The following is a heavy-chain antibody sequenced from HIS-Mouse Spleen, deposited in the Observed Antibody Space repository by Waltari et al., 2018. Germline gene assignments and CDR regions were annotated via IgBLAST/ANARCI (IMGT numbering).Heavy chain of an antibody. D-gene: IGHD4-4*01. CDR1: GYTFTSYD. CDR3: ARGHDYSNYFDY. J-gene: IGHJ4*02. V-gene: IGHV1-8*01. Sequence: QVQLVQSGAEVKKPGASVKVSCKASGYTFTSYDINWVRQATGQGLEWMGGMNPNSGNTGYAQKVQGRVTMTRNTSIRTAYMELSSLRSEDTAVYYCARGHDYSNYFDYWGQGTLVTVSS. CDR2: MNPNSGNT.